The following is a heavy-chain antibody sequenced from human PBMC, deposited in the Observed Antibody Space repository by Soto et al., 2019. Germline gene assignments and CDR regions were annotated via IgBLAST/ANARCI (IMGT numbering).Heavy chain of an antibody. V-gene: IGHV3-7*03. D-gene: IGHD3-16*02. CDR3: AAYCYTMTSTHFQGDS. J-gene: IGHJ5*01. CDR2: VKQDESYK. CDR1: GFSFRVNG. Sequence: PGGSLRLSCEVSGFSFRVNGVRLVRQAPGKGLECVSNVKQDESYKYYVDSVKGRFTISRDYANNALYLQRNSLRVEDTAVYYCAAYCYTMTSTHFQGDSRRHATQVTAPQ.